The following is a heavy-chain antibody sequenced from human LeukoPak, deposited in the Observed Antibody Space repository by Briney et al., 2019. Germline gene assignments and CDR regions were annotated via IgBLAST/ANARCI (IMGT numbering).Heavy chain of an antibody. V-gene: IGHV1-69*13. CDR2: IIPIFGTA. CDR3: ARGLERRFDY. Sequence: ASVKVSCKASGGTFSSYAISWVRQAPGQGLEWMGGIIPIFGTANYAQKFQGRVTITADESTSTAHMELSSLRSEDTAVYYCARGLERRFDYWGQGTLVTVSS. CDR1: GGTFSSYA. J-gene: IGHJ4*02. D-gene: IGHD1-1*01.